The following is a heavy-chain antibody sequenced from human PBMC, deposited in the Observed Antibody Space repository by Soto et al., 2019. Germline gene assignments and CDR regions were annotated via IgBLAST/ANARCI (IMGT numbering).Heavy chain of an antibody. CDR3: ARDLFAGQHIVIPWFEP. Sequence: PGGSLRLSFTGSGFPFSAYNMNWVRQVPVKGPEWISSITSKTGQIYYAESVKGRFTISRDNAKNSLYLEMNRLGAEDTAVYFCARDLFAGQHIVIPWFEPWGQRTLVTVSS. CDR1: GFPFSAYN. J-gene: IGHJ5*02. D-gene: IGHD3-16*02. V-gene: IGHV3-21*06. CDR2: ITSKTGQI.